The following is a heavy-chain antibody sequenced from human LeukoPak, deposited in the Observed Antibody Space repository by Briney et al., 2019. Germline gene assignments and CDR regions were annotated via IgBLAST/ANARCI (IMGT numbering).Heavy chain of an antibody. D-gene: IGHD6-13*01. Sequence: GGSLRLSCAASGFTVSSNYMNWVRQAPGKGLEWVSVMYSGGSTFYGDSVKGRFTISRDNSMNTLYLQMNSLRAEDTAVYYCARWAAQALYYFDYWGQGTLVTVSS. CDR2: MYSGGST. V-gene: IGHV3-66*01. CDR1: GFTVSSNY. CDR3: ARWAAQALYYFDY. J-gene: IGHJ4*02.